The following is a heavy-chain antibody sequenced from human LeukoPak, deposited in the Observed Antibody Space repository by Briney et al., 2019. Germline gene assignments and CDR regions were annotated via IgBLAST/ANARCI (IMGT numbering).Heavy chain of an antibody. Sequence: PGGSLRLSCAASGFTFSSYSMNWVRQAPGKGLEWVSSISSSSSYIYCADSVKGRFTISRDNAKNSLYLQMNSLRAEDTAVYYCARGVDYPPHFDYWGQGTLVTVSS. J-gene: IGHJ4*02. CDR2: ISSSSSYI. CDR3: ARGVDYPPHFDY. CDR1: GFTFSSYS. D-gene: IGHD4-11*01. V-gene: IGHV3-21*01.